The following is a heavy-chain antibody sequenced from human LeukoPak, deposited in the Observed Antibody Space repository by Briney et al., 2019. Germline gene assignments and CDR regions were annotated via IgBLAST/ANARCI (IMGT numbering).Heavy chain of an antibody. CDR1: GGSISSGSYC. CDR2: IYTGSTT. CDR3: ARGPRHYDYVWGSYRTLVYFDY. V-gene: IGHV4-61*02. D-gene: IGHD3-16*01. J-gene: IGHJ4*02. Sequence: SETLSLTCTVSGGSISSGSYCWSCIRQPAREGLEWIGLIYTGSTTNYNPSLKSRVTISVDTSKNQFSLKLSSVPAADTAVYYCARGPRHYDYVWGSYRTLVYFDYWGQGTLVTVSS.